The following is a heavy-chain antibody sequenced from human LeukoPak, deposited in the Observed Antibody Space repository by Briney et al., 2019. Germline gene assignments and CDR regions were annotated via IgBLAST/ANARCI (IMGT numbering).Heavy chain of an antibody. CDR3: GNRPPDSSSWLFDY. V-gene: IGHV3-23*01. CDR2: IIDNGCST. D-gene: IGHD6-13*01. J-gene: IGHJ4*02. Sequence: QTGGSLRLSCAASGLTFLSYAMRWARQAPGKGLEWVSTIIDNGCSTYYADSVKGRFTISRDNSKHTLYLQMNSLRAEDTAVYDCGNRPPDSSSWLFDYWGQGALVTVSS. CDR1: GLTFLSYA.